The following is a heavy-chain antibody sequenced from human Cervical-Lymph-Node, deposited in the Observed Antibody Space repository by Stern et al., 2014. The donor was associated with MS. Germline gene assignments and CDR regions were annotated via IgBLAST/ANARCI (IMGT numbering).Heavy chain of an antibody. CDR2: ISPGNFDT. V-gene: IGHV5-51*03. D-gene: IGHD5-12*01. Sequence: VQLVESGADVKKPGESLKISCKASGYSFTNSWIGWVRQMPRKGLEWMGIISPGNFDTRYSPSFQGQVTISADRSISTAYLQWSSLKASDTAMYYCARLGSYTGYDYDAFDIWGQGTVVTVSS. J-gene: IGHJ3*02. CDR3: ARLGSYTGYDYDAFDI. CDR1: GYSFTNSW.